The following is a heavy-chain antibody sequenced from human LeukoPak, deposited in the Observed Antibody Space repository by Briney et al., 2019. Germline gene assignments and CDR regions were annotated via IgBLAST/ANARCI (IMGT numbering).Heavy chain of an antibody. Sequence: LGESLKISCKGSGYSFISYWIGWVRQMPGKGLEWMGIIFPGDSDTRYRPSLQGQVTISVDKSIDTAFLQWSSLKASDSAIYYCARLTSFADLLTATRRSWFDPWGQGTLVTVSS. V-gene: IGHV5-51*01. J-gene: IGHJ5*02. CDR1: GYSFISYW. CDR2: IFPGDSDT. D-gene: IGHD2-21*02. CDR3: ARLTSFADLLTATRRSWFDP.